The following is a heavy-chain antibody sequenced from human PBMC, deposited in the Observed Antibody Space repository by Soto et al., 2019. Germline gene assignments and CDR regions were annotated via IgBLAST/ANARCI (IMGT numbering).Heavy chain of an antibody. D-gene: IGHD6-19*01. J-gene: IGHJ4*02. CDR1: GSTFSSYA. CDR3: AKDLRIWLAFDY. Sequence: GGSLRLSCAASGSTFSSYAMHWVRQAPGKGLEWVAVISYDGSNKYYADSVKGRFTISRDNSKNTLYLQMNSLRAEDTAVYYCAKDLRIWLAFDYWGQGTLVTVSS. V-gene: IGHV3-30*04. CDR2: ISYDGSNK.